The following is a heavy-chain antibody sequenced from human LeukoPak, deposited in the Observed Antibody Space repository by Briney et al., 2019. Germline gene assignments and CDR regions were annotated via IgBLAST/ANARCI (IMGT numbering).Heavy chain of an antibody. CDR2: IYYSGST. Sequence: PSETLSLTCTVSGGSISSYYWSWIRQPPGKGLEWIGYIYYSGSTNYNPSLKSRVTISVDTSKNQFSLKLSSVTAADTAVYYCARSDTAMADNCFDYWGQGTLVTVSS. CDR1: GGSISSYY. J-gene: IGHJ4*02. D-gene: IGHD5-18*01. V-gene: IGHV4-59*01. CDR3: ARSDTAMADNCFDY.